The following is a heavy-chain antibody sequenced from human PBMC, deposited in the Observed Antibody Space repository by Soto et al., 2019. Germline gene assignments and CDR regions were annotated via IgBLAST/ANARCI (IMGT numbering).Heavy chain of an antibody. CDR1: GFTFSSYA. V-gene: IGHV3-30-3*01. Sequence: QVQLGESGGGVVQPGRSLRLSCAASGFTFSSYAMHWVRQAPGKGLEWVAVISYDGSNKYYADSVKGRFTISRDNSKNTLYLQMNSLRAEDTAVYYCARDLEVAVAGAWGQGTLVTVSS. CDR2: ISYDGSNK. J-gene: IGHJ5*02. D-gene: IGHD6-19*01. CDR3: ARDLEVAVAGA.